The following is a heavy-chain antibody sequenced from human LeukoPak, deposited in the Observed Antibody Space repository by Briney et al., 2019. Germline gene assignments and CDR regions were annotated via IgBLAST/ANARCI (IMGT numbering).Heavy chain of an antibody. V-gene: IGHV4-30-2*01. CDR1: GGSISSGGYY. Sequence: SETLSLTCTVSGGSISSGGYYWSWIRQPPGKGLEWIGYIYHSGSTYYNPSLKSRVTISVDRSKNQFSLKLSSVTAADTAVYYCARETQHYYGSGSPGWGQGTLVTVSS. D-gene: IGHD3-10*01. CDR2: IYHSGST. J-gene: IGHJ4*02. CDR3: ARETQHYYGSGSPG.